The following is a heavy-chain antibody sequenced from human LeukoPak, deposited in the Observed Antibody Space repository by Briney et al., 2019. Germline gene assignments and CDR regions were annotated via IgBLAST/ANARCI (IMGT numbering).Heavy chain of an antibody. CDR2: ISSSSSNI. D-gene: IGHD3-10*01. CDR3: ARVEVGY. Sequence: GGSLRLSCAASGFTFSSYAMSWVRQAPGKGLEWVSSISSSSSNIYYADSVKGRFTISRDNAKNSLYLQMNSLRAEDTAVYYCARVEVGYWGQGTLVTVSS. J-gene: IGHJ4*02. V-gene: IGHV3-21*01. CDR1: GFTFSSYA.